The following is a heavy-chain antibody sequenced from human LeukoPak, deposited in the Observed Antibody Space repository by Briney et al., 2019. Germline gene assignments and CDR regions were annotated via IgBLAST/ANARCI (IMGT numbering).Heavy chain of an antibody. CDR1: GYTFTSYD. Sequence: ASVKVSCKASGYTFTSYDINWVRQATGQGLEWMGWMNPNSGNTGYAQKFQGRVTMTRNTSISTACMELSSLRSEDTAVYYCARGRKSICGGDCYGYWGQGTLVTVSS. CDR2: MNPNSGNT. J-gene: IGHJ4*02. D-gene: IGHD2-21*01. V-gene: IGHV1-8*01. CDR3: ARGRKSICGGDCYGY.